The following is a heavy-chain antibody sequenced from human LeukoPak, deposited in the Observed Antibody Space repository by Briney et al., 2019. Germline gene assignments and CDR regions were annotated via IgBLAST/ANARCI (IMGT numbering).Heavy chain of an antibody. CDR1: GGSISSYY. D-gene: IGHD3-10*01. V-gene: IGHV4-59*08. J-gene: IGHJ3*02. CDR2: IYYIGNT. CDR3: TRHPPRESSLWKCAFDI. Sequence: PSETLSLTCTVSGGSISSYYWSWIRPHPGKGLEWVGYIYYIGNTNYNPSLKSRVTISVDTSKNQFSLKLTSVTAADTAVYYCTRHPPRESSLWKCAFDILGQGTMITVSS.